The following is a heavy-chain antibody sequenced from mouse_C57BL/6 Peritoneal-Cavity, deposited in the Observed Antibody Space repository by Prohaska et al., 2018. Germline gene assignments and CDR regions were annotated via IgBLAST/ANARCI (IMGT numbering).Heavy chain of an antibody. Sequence: EVQLLETGGGLVQPGGSRGLSCEGSEFTFSGFWMSWVRQTPGKTLEWIGDINSDGSAINYAPDRKDRVTIFRDNDKSTLYLQMSNVRSEDTATYFCMRYGNYWYFDVWGTGTTVTVSS. J-gene: IGHJ1*03. CDR2: INSDGSAI. V-gene: IGHV11-2*01. CDR3: MRYGNYWYFDV. D-gene: IGHD2-1*01. CDR1: EFTFSGFW.